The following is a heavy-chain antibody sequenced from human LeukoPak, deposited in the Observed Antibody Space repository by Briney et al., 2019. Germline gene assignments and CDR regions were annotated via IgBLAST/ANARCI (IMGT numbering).Heavy chain of an antibody. CDR1: GFTFSSYA. V-gene: IGHV3-23*01. CDR3: ATFGVVVVAATPVWFDA. J-gene: IGHJ5*02. D-gene: IGHD2-15*01. Sequence: PGGSLRLSCAASGFTFSSYAMSWVRQAPGKGLEWVSAISGSGGSTYYADSVKGRFTISRDNSKNTLYLQMNSLRAEDTAVYYCATFGVVVVAATPVWFDAWGQGTLVTVSS. CDR2: ISGSGGST.